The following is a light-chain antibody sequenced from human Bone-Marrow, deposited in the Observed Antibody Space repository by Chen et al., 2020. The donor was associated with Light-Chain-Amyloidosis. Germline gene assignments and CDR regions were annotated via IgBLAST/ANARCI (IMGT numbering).Light chain of an antibody. CDR1: DLPTKY. V-gene: IGLV3-25*03. Sequence: SYELTQPPSGSVSPGQTARITCSGDDLPTKYAYWYQQKPGQAPVLVIHIDTERPSGISERFSGSSSGTTATLTISGVQAEDEADYHCQSADSSGTYEVIFGGGTKLTVL. CDR3: QSADSSGTYEVI. CDR2: IDT. J-gene: IGLJ2*01.